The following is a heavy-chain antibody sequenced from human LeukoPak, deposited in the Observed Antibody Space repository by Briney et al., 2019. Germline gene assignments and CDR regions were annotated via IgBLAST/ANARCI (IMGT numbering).Heavy chain of an antibody. Sequence: SVKVSCKASGGTFSNYAISWVRQAPGQGLEWMGGIIPIFGTSNYPQKFQGRVTIIADESTSTASMELSSLTSEDTAVYYCARVEPGDFWGGNWFDPWGQGTLVTVSS. CDR1: GGTFSNYA. CDR3: ARVEPGDFWGGNWFDP. J-gene: IGHJ5*02. CDR2: IIPIFGTS. D-gene: IGHD3-3*01. V-gene: IGHV1-69*13.